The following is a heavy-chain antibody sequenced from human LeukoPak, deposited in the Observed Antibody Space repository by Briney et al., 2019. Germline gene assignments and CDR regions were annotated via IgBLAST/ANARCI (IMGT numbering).Heavy chain of an antibody. J-gene: IGHJ3*02. CDR1: GGSISTYY. CDR3: AREEVPHGFDI. CDR2: IYYSGSS. V-gene: IGHV4-59*01. Sequence: SERLSLTCTVSGGSISTYYWSWIRQPPGKGLEYIGYIYYSGSSNYNPSLKSRVTMSLDTSKNQFSLKLSSVTAADTAVYYCAREEVPHGFDIWGQGTMVTVSS.